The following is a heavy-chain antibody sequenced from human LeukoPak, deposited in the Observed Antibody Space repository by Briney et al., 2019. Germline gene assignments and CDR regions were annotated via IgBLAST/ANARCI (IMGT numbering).Heavy chain of an antibody. Sequence: PSETLSLTCTVPGGSISSDYWSSIRQPPGKGLEWIGYIYYSGSTNYNPSLKSRVTISVDTSKNQFSLKLSSVTAADTAVYYCARLYAVGATRNFDYWGQGTLVTVSS. V-gene: IGHV4-59*08. J-gene: IGHJ4*02. CDR2: IYYSGST. CDR3: ARLYAVGATRNFDY. D-gene: IGHD1-26*01. CDR1: GGSISSDY.